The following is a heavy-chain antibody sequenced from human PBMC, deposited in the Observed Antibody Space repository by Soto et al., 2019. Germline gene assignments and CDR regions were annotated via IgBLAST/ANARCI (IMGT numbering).Heavy chain of an antibody. CDR2: IYYSGST. J-gene: IGHJ4*02. D-gene: IGHD2-8*02. CDR3: ATDKITGLFDY. CDR1: GGSISSGDYY. Sequence: LTCTVSGGSISSGDYYWSWIRQPPGKGLEWIGYIYYSGSTNYNPSLKSRVTISVDTSKNQFSLKLTSVTAADTAVYYCATDKITGLFDYWGQGTLVTVSS. V-gene: IGHV4-30-4*01.